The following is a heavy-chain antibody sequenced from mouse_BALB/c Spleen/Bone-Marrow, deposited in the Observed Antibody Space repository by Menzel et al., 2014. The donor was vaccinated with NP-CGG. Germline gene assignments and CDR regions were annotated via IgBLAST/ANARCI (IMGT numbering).Heavy chain of an antibody. CDR1: GYAFXIYL. J-gene: IGHJ2*01. CDR2: INPGSGGS. CDR3: ARLGRDYLDY. V-gene: IGHV1-54*01. D-gene: IGHD4-1*01. Sequence: QVQPQQSGAELVRPGTSVKVSCKASGYAFXIYLIEWIKQRPGQGLEWIGVINPGSGGSNYNEKFKGKATLTADKSSSTAYMQLSSLTSDDSAVYFCARLGRDYLDYWGPRHHSHSLL.